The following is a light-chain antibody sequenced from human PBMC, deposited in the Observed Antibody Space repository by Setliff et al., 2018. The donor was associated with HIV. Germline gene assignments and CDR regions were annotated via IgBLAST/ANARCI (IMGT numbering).Light chain of an antibody. V-gene: IGLV2-14*03. CDR3: CSFTSSNTYV. Sequence: QSVLTQAASVSGSPGQSITMSCTGTSRDVGGGSNYVSWFQQHPGKAPKLIIFDVNKRPSGVSDHFSASKSGNTASLTISGLQADDEADYYCCSFTSSNTYVFGTGTKVTVL. J-gene: IGLJ1*01. CDR2: DVN. CDR1: SRDVGGGSNY.